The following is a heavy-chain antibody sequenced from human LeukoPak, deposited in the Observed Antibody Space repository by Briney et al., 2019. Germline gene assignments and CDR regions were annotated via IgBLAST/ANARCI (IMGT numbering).Heavy chain of an antibody. CDR2: INAGNGNT. Sequence: ASVKVSCKASGYTFINYAINWGRQAPGQRPEWIGWINAGNGNTKYSQKFQGRVTITRDTSASTAYMELSSLTSEDTGIYYCARGPRAATDDYWGQGTLVTVSS. J-gene: IGHJ4*02. CDR1: GYTFINYA. D-gene: IGHD6-13*01. CDR3: ARGPRAATDDY. V-gene: IGHV1-3*01.